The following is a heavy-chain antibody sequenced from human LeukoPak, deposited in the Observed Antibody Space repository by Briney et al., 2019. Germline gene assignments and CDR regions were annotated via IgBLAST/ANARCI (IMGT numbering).Heavy chain of an antibody. CDR3: ARLPYYDFWSGPFLGDYYYMDV. D-gene: IGHD3-3*01. CDR2: IKQDGSEK. V-gene: IGHV3-7*01. CDR1: GFTFSSYW. Sequence: QPGGSLRLXCAASGFTFSSYWMSWVRQAPGKGLEWVANIKQDGSEKYYVDSVKGRFTISRDNAKNSLYLQMNSLRAEDTAVYYCARLPYYDFWSGPFLGDYYYMDVWGKGTTVTVSS. J-gene: IGHJ6*03.